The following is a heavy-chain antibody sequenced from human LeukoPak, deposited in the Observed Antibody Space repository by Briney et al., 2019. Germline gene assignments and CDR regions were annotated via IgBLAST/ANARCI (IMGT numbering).Heavy chain of an antibody. V-gene: IGHV3-74*01. D-gene: IGHD3-22*01. J-gene: IGHJ4*02. Sequence: PGGSLRLSCAASGFTFGSYWMHWVRQAPGKGLVWVSRINSDGSSTSYADSVKGRFTISRDNAKNSLYLQMNSLRAEDTALYYCARVSGYDSSGYSDYWGQGTLVTVSS. CDR1: GFTFGSYW. CDR2: INSDGSST. CDR3: ARVSGYDSSGYSDY.